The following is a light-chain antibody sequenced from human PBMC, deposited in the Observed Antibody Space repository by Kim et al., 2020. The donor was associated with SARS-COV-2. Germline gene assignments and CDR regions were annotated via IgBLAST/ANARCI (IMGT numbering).Light chain of an antibody. V-gene: IGLV2-23*01. CDR2: EGS. CDR3: CSYAGSSTLV. Sequence: QSLTISCTGTSSDVGGYNLVSWYQQHPGKAPKLMIYEGSKRPSGVSNRFSGSKSGNTASLTISGLQAEDEADYYCCSYAGSSTLVFGGGTQLTVL. CDR1: SSDVGGYNL. J-gene: IGLJ2*01.